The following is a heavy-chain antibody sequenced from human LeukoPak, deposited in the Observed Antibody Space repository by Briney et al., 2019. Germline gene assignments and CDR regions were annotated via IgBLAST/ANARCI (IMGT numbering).Heavy chain of an antibody. CDR2: INPSGGIT. D-gene: IGHD6-6*01. J-gene: IGHJ5*02. CDR1: GYTFTSYY. CDR3: ARALVTAARQNWFDP. V-gene: IGHV1-46*01. Sequence: ASVNVSCKASGYTFTSYYMHWVRQAPGQGLEWMGMINPSGGITSDAQKFQGRVTMTRDTSTSTVYMELSGLKSEDTAVYYCARALVTAARQNWFDPWGQGTLVTVSS.